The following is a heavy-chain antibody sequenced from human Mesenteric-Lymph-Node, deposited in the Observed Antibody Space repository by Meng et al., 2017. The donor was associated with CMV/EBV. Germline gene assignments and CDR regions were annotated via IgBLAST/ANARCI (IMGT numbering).Heavy chain of an antibody. J-gene: IGHJ4*02. Sequence: SETLSLTCTVSGGSVSSGSYYWSWIRQPPGKGLEWIGYIYYSGSTNYNPSLKSRVTISVDTSKNQFSLKLTSLTAADTAIYYCAREGGGYDYWGQGTLVTVSS. CDR3: AREGGGYDY. CDR1: GGSVSSGSYY. D-gene: IGHD1-26*01. CDR2: IYYSGST. V-gene: IGHV4-61*01.